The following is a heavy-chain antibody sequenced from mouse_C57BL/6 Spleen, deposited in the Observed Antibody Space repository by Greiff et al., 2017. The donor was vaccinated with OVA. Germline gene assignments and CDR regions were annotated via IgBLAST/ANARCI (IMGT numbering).Heavy chain of an antibody. J-gene: IGHJ2*01. D-gene: IGHD1-1*01. CDR2: IDPENGDT. V-gene: IGHV14-4*01. CDR3: TTDYYGSSPIDY. CDR1: GFNIKDDY. Sequence: EVQLQQSGAELVRPGASVKLSCTASGFNIKDDYMHWVKQRPEQGLEWIGWIDPENGDTEYASKFQGKATITADTSSNTAYLQLSSLTSEDTAVYYCTTDYYGSSPIDYWGQGTTLTVSS.